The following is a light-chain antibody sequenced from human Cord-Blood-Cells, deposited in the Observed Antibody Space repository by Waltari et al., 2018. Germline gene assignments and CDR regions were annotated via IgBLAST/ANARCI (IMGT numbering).Light chain of an antibody. J-gene: IGKJ3*01. CDR2: GAS. CDR3: QQYGSSPFT. Sequence: EIVLTQSPGTLSLSPGERATLSCRASQGVSSSYLAWYQHKPGQAPRLLIYGASSRATGIPDRFSGSGSGTDFTLTISRLEPEDFAVYYWQQYGSSPFTFGPGTKADIK. V-gene: IGKV3-20*01. CDR1: QGVSSSY.